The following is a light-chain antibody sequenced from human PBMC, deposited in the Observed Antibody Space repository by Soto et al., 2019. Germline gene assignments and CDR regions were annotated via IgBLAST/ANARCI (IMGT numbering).Light chain of an antibody. V-gene: IGKV4-1*01. CDR2: WAS. Sequence: DIVMTQSPDSLAVSLGERATINCKSSQSVLYSSNNKNYLAWYQQKPRQPPKLLIYWASTRESGVPDRFSGSGSGTHFTLTTSSLQAEDVAVYYCQQYYSTPLAFGQGTKVEIK. CDR3: QQYYSTPLA. J-gene: IGKJ1*01. CDR1: QSVLYSSNNKNY.